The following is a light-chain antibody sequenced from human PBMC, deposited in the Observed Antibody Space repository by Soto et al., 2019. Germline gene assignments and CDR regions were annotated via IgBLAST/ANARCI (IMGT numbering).Light chain of an antibody. Sequence: EIVLTQSPDTLSVSPGEGTTLSCRASQSVTSKHVAWYQQKPGQAPRLLIYGVSSRAGGIPDRFSGSGSGTDFTLPISRLEPEDFATYSCQQYCRSPVLFGSGTKVDIK. V-gene: IGKV3-20*01. CDR1: QSVTSKH. J-gene: IGKJ3*01. CDR3: QQYCRSPVL. CDR2: GVS.